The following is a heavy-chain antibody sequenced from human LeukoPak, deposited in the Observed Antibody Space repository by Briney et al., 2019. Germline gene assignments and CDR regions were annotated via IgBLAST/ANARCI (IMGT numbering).Heavy chain of an antibody. Sequence: GGSLRLSCAASGFTFSSYAMSWVRQAPGKGLEWVSAIRGSGDRTHYADSVKGRFTISRDNSKNTLYLQMSSLRAEDTAVYYCAKDSKIVGATFRSYHYMDVWGKGTAVTVSS. CDR2: IRGSGDRT. CDR3: AKDSKIVGATFRSYHYMDV. J-gene: IGHJ6*03. D-gene: IGHD1-26*01. CDR1: GFTFSSYA. V-gene: IGHV3-23*01.